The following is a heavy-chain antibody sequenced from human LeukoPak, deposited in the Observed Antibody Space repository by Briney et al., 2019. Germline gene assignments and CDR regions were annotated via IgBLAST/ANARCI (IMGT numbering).Heavy chain of an antibody. Sequence: GGSLRLSCAASGFTFDDYAMSWVRQAPGKGLEWVSGINWNGGSTGYADSVKGRFTISRDNAKNSLYLQMNSLRAEDTALYYCARVYYYGSGSYLDYWGQGTLVTVSS. V-gene: IGHV3-20*04. J-gene: IGHJ4*02. CDR3: ARVYYYGSGSYLDY. CDR2: INWNGGST. D-gene: IGHD3-10*01. CDR1: GFTFDDYA.